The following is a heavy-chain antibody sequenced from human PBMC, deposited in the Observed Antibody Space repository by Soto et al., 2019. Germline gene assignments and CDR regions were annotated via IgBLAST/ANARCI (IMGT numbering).Heavy chain of an antibody. V-gene: IGHV4-28*01. D-gene: IGHD5-12*01. CDR3: ARGPIYGMDV. CDR1: GYSISSSNW. Sequence: SETLSLTCAVSGYSISSSNWWGWIRQPPGKGLEWIGYIYYSGSTYYNPSLKSRVTISVDTSKNQFSLKLSSVTAADTAVYYCARGPIYGMDVWGQGTTVTVSS. CDR2: IYYSGST. J-gene: IGHJ6*02.